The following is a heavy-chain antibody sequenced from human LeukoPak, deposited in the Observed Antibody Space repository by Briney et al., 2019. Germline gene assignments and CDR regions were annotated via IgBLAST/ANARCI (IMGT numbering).Heavy chain of an antibody. D-gene: IGHD6-19*01. J-gene: IGHJ4*02. CDR3: AKTTVAGLYNFDY. V-gene: IGHV3-33*06. Sequence: PGGSLRLSCEASGFTFSSYGMHWVRQAPGKGLEWVAVIWYHGSNKYYADSVKGRFTISRENSKNTLYLKMNSLRAEDTAVYYCAKTTVAGLYNFDYWGQGTLFTVSS. CDR1: GFTFSSYG. CDR2: IWYHGSNK.